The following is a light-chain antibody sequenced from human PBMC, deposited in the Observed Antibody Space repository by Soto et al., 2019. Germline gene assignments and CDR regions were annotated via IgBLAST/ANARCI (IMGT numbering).Light chain of an antibody. J-gene: IGKJ5*01. Sequence: EIQVTQSPTSLSASVGDRVTITCRASRSIGNNLNWYQQRPGKAPQLLIYAASSLQSGVHSRFSGSISGTDFTLTINGLQPEDFATYYCQQSFSPHIACGQGTRL. CDR2: AAS. V-gene: IGKV1-39*01. CDR1: RSIGNN. CDR3: QQSFSPHIA.